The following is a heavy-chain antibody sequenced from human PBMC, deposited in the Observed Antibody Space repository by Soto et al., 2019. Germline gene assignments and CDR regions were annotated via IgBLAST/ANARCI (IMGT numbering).Heavy chain of an antibody. V-gene: IGHV3-30*04. Sequence: QVQLVESGGGVVQPGKSLTLSCAASGFTFSSFAMHCVRQPPCKGLEWVAGVSFDGNRQYFSDSVKGRLTISRDNSKNSASLHINSLIDGDSALYYCACRHREVPAIIGDDFDYWGQGTLVTVSS. J-gene: IGHJ4*02. CDR1: GFTFSSFA. CDR3: ACRHREVPAIIGDDFDY. D-gene: IGHD2-2*01. CDR2: VSFDGNRQ.